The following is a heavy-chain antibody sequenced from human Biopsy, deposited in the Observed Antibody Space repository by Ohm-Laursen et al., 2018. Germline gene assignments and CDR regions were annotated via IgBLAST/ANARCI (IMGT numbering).Heavy chain of an antibody. CDR3: ASAGYNPDWNFDL. J-gene: IGHJ2*01. D-gene: IGHD5-24*01. CDR1: GGPIDSYY. Sequence: SDTLSLTCTVSGGPIDSYYWNWIRQPPGKALEWIGYIYFTGRTSYNPSLKSRVTMSVNTSKKQLSLRLSSVTAADTAVCYCASAGYNPDWNFDLWGRGTRVTVSS. CDR2: IYFTGRT. V-gene: IGHV4-59*07.